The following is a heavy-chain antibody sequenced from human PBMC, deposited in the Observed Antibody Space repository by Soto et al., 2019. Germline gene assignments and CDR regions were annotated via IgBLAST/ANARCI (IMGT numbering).Heavy chain of an antibody. CDR3: ARDSPKTGGLDY. CDR2: ISYDGSNK. CDR1: GFTFSSYA. Sequence: GGSLRLSCAASGFTFSSYAMHWVRQAPGKGLEWVAVISYDGSNKYYADSVKGRFTISRDNSKNTLYLQMNSLRAEDTAVYYCARDSPKTGGLDYWGQGTLVTVSS. V-gene: IGHV3-30-3*01. D-gene: IGHD1-26*01. J-gene: IGHJ4*02.